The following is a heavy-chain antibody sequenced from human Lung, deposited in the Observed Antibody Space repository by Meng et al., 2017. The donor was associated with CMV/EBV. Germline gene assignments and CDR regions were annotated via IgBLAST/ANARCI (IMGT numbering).Heavy chain of an antibody. CDR1: RFSSYT. CDR2: ISSSSSYV. D-gene: IGHD3-10*01. Sequence: ESXKISXAASRFSSYTLNWVRQAPGKGLEWVSSISSSSSYVYYADSVKGRFTISRNNAKNSLYLQMKSLRAEDTAVYYCTRGGYDYDSGSYYYYFDHWGQGXLVTVSS. CDR3: TRGGYDYDSGSYYYYFDH. V-gene: IGHV3-21*01. J-gene: IGHJ4*03.